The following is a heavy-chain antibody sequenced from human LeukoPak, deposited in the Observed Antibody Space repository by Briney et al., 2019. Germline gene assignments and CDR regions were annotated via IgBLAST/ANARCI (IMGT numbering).Heavy chain of an antibody. Sequence: ASVKVSCKASGYTFTGYYMHWVRQAPGQGLEWMGWINPNSGGTNYAQKFQGRVTMTRDTSISTAYMELSRLRSDDTAVYYCARGPPSSDYYDNSGYPGTEYYFDYWGQGTLVTVSS. J-gene: IGHJ4*02. CDR1: GYTFTGYY. D-gene: IGHD3-22*01. CDR2: INPNSGGT. V-gene: IGHV1-2*02. CDR3: ARGPPSSDYYDNSGYPGTEYYFDY.